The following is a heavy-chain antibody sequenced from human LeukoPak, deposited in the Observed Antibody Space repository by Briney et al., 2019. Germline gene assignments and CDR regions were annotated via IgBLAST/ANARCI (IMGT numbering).Heavy chain of an antibody. D-gene: IGHD2-15*01. CDR1: GLTFSNPW. Sequence: PGGSLRLSYVASGLTFSNPWMTWVRQAPGKGLEWVGNIDQGGSHGNYVDSVKGRFTISRDNAKNSLYLQMDSLRAEDTAIYYCASTFPYCSAGSCALGGQGTLVTVSS. J-gene: IGHJ4*02. CDR3: ASTFPYCSAGSCAL. V-gene: IGHV3-7*01. CDR2: IDQGGSHG.